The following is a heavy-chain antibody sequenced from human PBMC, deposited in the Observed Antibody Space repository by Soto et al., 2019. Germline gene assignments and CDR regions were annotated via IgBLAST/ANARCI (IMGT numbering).Heavy chain of an antibody. CDR1: GGSINSGGHY. Sequence: KPSETLSLTCSVSGGSINSGGHYWSWIRQHPGKGLEWIGHIYKTGSTDFNPSLKDRLTISIDTSKNQFSLSLRSVTDADTAVYYCARDRIQFSVDVWGQGTTVTV. CDR3: ARDRIQFSVDV. CDR2: IYKTGST. J-gene: IGHJ6*02. V-gene: IGHV4-31*03. D-gene: IGHD5-18*01.